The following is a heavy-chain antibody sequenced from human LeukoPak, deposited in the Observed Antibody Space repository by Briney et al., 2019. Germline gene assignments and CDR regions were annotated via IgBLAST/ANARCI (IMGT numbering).Heavy chain of an antibody. D-gene: IGHD3-16*01. Sequence: ASVKVSCKASGYSFTSYDINWERQATGQGLEWMGWMSPNSGNTGYTQKFQGRVTMTRNTSISTAYMELRSLRSEDTAVYYCARLGGTWDPADYWGQGTLVTVSS. CDR1: GYSFTSYD. V-gene: IGHV1-8*01. J-gene: IGHJ4*02. CDR2: MSPNSGNT. CDR3: ARLGGTWDPADY.